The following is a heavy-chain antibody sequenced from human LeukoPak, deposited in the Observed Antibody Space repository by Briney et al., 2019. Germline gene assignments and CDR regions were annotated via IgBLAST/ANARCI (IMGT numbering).Heavy chain of an antibody. D-gene: IGHD3-10*01. CDR2: ISGSGSGGST. CDR1: GFTFSSSA. J-gene: IGHJ5*01. Sequence: PGGSLRLSCAASGFTFSSSAMSWVRQAPGKGLEWVSNISGSGSGGSTYYADSVKGRFTISRDNSKNTLNLQMNSLRTGDTAVYYCGYFGSGSSYTPDSWGQGTLVTVSS. V-gene: IGHV3-23*01. CDR3: GYFGSGSSYTPDS.